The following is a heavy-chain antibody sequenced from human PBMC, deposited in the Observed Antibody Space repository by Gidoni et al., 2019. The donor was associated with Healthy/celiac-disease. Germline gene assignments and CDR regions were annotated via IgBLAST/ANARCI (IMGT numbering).Heavy chain of an antibody. Sequence: EVQLVESGGGLVQPGRSLRLSCTASGFTFGDYAMSWVRQAPGKGLEWVGFIRSKAYGGTTEYAASVKGRFTISRDDSKSIAYLQMNSLKTEDTAVYYCTGDYGDYGLIFDYWGQGTLVTVSS. V-gene: IGHV3-49*04. CDR1: GFTFGDYA. J-gene: IGHJ4*02. CDR2: IRSKAYGGTT. D-gene: IGHD4-17*01. CDR3: TGDYGDYGLIFDY.